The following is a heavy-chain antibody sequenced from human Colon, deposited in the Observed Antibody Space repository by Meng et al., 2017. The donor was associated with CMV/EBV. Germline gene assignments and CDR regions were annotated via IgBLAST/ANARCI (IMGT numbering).Heavy chain of an antibody. J-gene: IGHJ4*02. D-gene: IGHD3-3*01. CDR1: GGTFSSYA. Sequence: SVKVSCKASGGTFSSYAISWVRQAPGQGLEWMGGIIPIFGTANYAQKFQGRVTITTDESTSTAYMELSSLRSEDTAVYYCARGPRHTISWLDYWGQGTLVTVSS. V-gene: IGHV1-69*05. CDR2: IIPIFGTA. CDR3: ARGPRHTISWLDY.